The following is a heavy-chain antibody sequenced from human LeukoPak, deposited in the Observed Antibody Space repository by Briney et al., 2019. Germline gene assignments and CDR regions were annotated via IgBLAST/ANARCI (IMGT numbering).Heavy chain of an antibody. V-gene: IGHV4-34*01. D-gene: IGHD4-11*01. CDR1: GGSFSGYY. Sequence: SETLSLTCAVYGGSFSGYYWSWIRQPPGKGLEWIGEINHSGSTNYNPSLKSRVTISVDTSKNQFSLTLSSVTAADRAVYYCASTRGGDSNYVSDYWGQGNLVTVSS. CDR2: INHSGST. CDR3: ASTRGGDSNYVSDY. J-gene: IGHJ4*02.